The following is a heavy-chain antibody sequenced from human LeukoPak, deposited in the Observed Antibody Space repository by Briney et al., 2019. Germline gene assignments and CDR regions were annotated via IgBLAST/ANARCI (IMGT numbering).Heavy chain of an antibody. CDR2: ISSSSSYI. D-gene: IGHD2-21*01. Sequence: GGSLRLSCAASGFTFSSYSMNWVRQAPGKGLEWVSSISSSSSYIYYADSVKGRSTISRDNAKNSLYLQMSSLRAEDTAVYYCARIYCGTIWCDGRQFVDVWGKGTTVTVSS. CDR1: GFTFSSYS. V-gene: IGHV3-21*01. J-gene: IGHJ6*04. CDR3: ARIYCGTIWCDGRQFVDV.